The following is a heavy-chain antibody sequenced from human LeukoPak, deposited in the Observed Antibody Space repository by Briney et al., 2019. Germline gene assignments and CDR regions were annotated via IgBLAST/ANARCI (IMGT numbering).Heavy chain of an antibody. D-gene: IGHD3-10*01. CDR2: ISGSGGST. CDR3: AKDLRITMVRGGSFDY. Sequence: PGGSLRLSCAASGFTFSSYAMSWVRQAPGKGLEWVLAISGSGGSTYYAASVKGRFTISRDNSKNTLYLQMNSLRAEDTAVYYCAKDLRITMVRGGSFDYWGQGTLVTVSS. J-gene: IGHJ4*02. V-gene: IGHV3-23*01. CDR1: GFTFSSYA.